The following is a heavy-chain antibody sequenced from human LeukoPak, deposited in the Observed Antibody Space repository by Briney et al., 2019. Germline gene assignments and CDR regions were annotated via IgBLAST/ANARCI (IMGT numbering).Heavy chain of an antibody. CDR2: MNPNSGNA. V-gene: IGHV1-8*01. D-gene: IGHD3-10*01. J-gene: IGHJ5*02. Sequence: ASVKVSCKASGYTFTSYDINWVRQATGQGLEWMGWMNPNSGNAGYAQKFQGRVTMTRNTSISTAYMELSNLRPEDTAVYYCARDGSGTYWAYYNWFDPWGQGTLVTVSS. CDR1: GYTFTSYD. CDR3: ARDGSGTYWAYYNWFDP.